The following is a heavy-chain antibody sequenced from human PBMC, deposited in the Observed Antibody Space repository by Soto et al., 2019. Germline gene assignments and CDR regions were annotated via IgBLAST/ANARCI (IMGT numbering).Heavy chain of an antibody. J-gene: IGHJ4*02. Sequence: QVQLQESGPGLVKPSETLSLTCSISGGSISDYQWSWIRQPPGKGLEWIGYIYYSGRTNYNPSLKGRVTISLVTSTKQFSLRLRSATAADTAVYYCARLRGLGEISPYFAYWGQGALVTVSS. CDR1: GGSISDYQ. V-gene: IGHV4-59*01. CDR2: IYYSGRT. CDR3: ARLRGLGEISPYFAY. D-gene: IGHD3-16*02.